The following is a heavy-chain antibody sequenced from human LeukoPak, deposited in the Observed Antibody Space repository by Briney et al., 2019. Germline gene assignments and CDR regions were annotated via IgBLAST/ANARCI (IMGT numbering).Heavy chain of an antibody. V-gene: IGHV3-64D*06. CDR2: ISDNGGST. CDR1: GVTFSSHA. CDR3: YISGWTGDIDN. D-gene: IGHD6-19*01. Sequence: TGGSLRLSCSASGVTFSSHAMHWVRQAPGKGLEYVSGISDNGGSTFYADSVKGRFTISRDNSKNTLYLQMSSLRGEDTAVYYCYISGWTGDIDNWGQGTLVTVSS. J-gene: IGHJ4*02.